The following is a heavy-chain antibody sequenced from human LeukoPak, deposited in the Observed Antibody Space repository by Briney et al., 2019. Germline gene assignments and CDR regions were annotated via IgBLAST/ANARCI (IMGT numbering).Heavy chain of an antibody. CDR3: ARDWEGTGLDY. V-gene: IGHV3-64*02. Sequence: GGSLRLSCSVSGFTFSNYAMHWVRQAPGKGLQCVSSISNNGGNTYYADSVKGRFTISRDNSKNTLYLQMGSLRAEDMAVYYCARDWEGTGLDYWGQGTLVTVSS. CDR2: ISNNGGNT. D-gene: IGHD1/OR15-1a*01. J-gene: IGHJ4*02. CDR1: GFTFSNYA.